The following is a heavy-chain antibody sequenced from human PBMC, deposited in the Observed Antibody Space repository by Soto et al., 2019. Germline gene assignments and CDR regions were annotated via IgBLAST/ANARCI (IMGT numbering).Heavy chain of an antibody. Sequence: GGSLRLSCAASGFTFSSYGMHWVRQAPGKGLEWVAVISYDGSNKYYADSVKGRFTISRDNSKNTLYLQMNSLRAEDTAVYYCAKDLDTSAPYFDYWGQGTLVTVSS. CDR3: AKDLDTSAPYFDY. D-gene: IGHD5-18*01. CDR1: GFTFSSYG. J-gene: IGHJ4*02. CDR2: ISYDGSNK. V-gene: IGHV3-30*18.